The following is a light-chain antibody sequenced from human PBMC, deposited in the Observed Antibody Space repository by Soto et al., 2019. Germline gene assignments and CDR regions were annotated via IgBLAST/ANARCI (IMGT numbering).Light chain of an antibody. CDR3: HHYNGLPNT. V-gene: IGKV1-5*01. CDR1: QSVNNR. Sequence: DIQMTQSPSSLSASIGDSVTITCRASQSVNNRLAWYQQSPGKAPHDVIYDVFRLPSGVPSRFTGGGSGTEFTLTISNIQAEDFGSYFCHHYNGLPNTFGPGTKLEI. J-gene: IGKJ2*01. CDR2: DVF.